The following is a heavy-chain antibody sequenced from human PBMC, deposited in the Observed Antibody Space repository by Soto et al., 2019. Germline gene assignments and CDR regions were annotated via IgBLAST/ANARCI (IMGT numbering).Heavy chain of an antibody. CDR2: INWNGGST. Sequence: EVQLVESGGGVVRPGGSLRLSCAASGFTFDDYGMSWVRQAPGKGLEWVSGINWNGGSTGYADSVKGRFTISRDNAXTXXDRQMSSLRAEDTALYYCARTYYDIFSGTNLFIDYWGQGALVTVSS. V-gene: IGHV3-20*04. D-gene: IGHD3-9*01. CDR3: ARTYYDIFSGTNLFIDY. J-gene: IGHJ4*02. CDR1: GFTFDDYG.